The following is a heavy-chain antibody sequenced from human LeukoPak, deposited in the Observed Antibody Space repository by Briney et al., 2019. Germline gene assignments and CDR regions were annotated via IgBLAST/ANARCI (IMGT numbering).Heavy chain of an antibody. CDR1: GFTFSDYD. J-gene: IGHJ4*02. Sequence: GKSLRLSCAASGFTFSDYDMHWVRQAPGKRLEWVAVIWSDGSNKDYADSVKGLFTISRDNSKNTLYLQMNTLRADDTAVYYCARDLALYSSSAPFDYWGQGTLVTVSS. CDR2: IWSDGSNK. CDR3: ARDLALYSSSAPFDY. V-gene: IGHV3-33*01. D-gene: IGHD6-6*01.